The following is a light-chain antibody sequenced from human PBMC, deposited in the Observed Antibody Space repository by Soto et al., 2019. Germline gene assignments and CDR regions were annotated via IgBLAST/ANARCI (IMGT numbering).Light chain of an antibody. V-gene: IGKV1-5*03. CDR2: KGS. CDR3: XXXXXRSPWT. Sequence: DVQMTQSPSTLSASVGDKVTITCRASQSLPSTWLAWFQQRPGKAPNVLIYKGSALASGVSSRFSGSGSGTEXTLTXXXLXXXDXXXXXXXXXXXRSPWTFGQGTRV. J-gene: IGKJ1*01. CDR1: QSLPSTW.